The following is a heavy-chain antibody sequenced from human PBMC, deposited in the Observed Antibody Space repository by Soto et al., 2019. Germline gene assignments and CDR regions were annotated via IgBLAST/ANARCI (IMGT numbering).Heavy chain of an antibody. CDR1: GFTFSYYY. V-gene: IGHV3-11*03. Sequence: GGSLRLSCAASGFTFSYYYMSWIRQAPGKGLEWVSYISSSSSYTNYADSVKGRFTISRDNAKNSLYLQMSNLRAEDTAMYHCKIARVADSALDHWGQGTLVTVSS. CDR2: ISSSSSYT. D-gene: IGHD2-21*01. J-gene: IGHJ4*02. CDR3: KIARVADSALDH.